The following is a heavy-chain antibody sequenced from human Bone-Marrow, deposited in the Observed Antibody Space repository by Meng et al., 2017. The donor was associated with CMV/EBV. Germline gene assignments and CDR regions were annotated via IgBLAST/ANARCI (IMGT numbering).Heavy chain of an antibody. D-gene: IGHD2-2*01. J-gene: IGHJ3*02. V-gene: IGHV1-2*02. CDR3: ASKTLGYCSVTRCDAFDI. Sequence: ASVKVSCKASGYTFTGYYMHWVRQAPGQGLEWMGWINPNSGGTNYAQKFQGRVTMTRDTSISTAYMELSRLRSDDTAVYYCASKTLGYCSVTRCDAFDIWGQGTMVTVSS. CDR2: INPNSGGT. CDR1: GYTFTGYY.